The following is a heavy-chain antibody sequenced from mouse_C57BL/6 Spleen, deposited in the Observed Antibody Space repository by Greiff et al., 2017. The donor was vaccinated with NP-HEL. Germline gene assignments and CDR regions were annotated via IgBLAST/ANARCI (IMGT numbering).Heavy chain of an antibody. CDR3: ARSRCYDGWYFDV. CDR2: ISSGSSTI. CDR1: GFTFSDYG. J-gene: IGHJ1*03. Sequence: EVQVVESGGGLVKPGGSLKLSCAASGFTFSDYGMHWVRQAPEQGLEWVAYISSGSSTIYYADTVKGRFTISRDNAKNTLFLQMTSLRSEDTAMYYCARSRCYDGWYFDVGGTGTTVTVSS. V-gene: IGHV5-17*01. D-gene: IGHD2-12*01.